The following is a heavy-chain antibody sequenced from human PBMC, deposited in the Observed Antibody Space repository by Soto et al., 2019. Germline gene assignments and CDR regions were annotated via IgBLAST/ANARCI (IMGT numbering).Heavy chain of an antibody. CDR1: GFTFSTYW. CDR2: IKDDGSEK. CDR3: ARDKTPYSCDDSILCYYDALDI. J-gene: IGHJ3*02. Sequence: EVQLVESGGGLVQPGGSLRLSCAASGFTFSTYWMTWVRQAPGKGLGWVANIKDDGSEKNYMDSVKGRFTISRDNAKNSLYLQMHSPRAEDTAVYYCARDKTPYSCDDSILCYYDALDIWCQGTMLTVSS. D-gene: IGHD3-22*01. V-gene: IGHV3-7*01.